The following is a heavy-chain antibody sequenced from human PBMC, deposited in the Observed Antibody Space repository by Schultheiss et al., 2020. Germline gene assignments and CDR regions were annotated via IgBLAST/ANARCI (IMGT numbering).Heavy chain of an antibody. J-gene: IGHJ4*02. CDR2: VYYSGST. CDR1: GGSMNTYY. V-gene: IGHV4-59*12. CDR3: ARGGEHTYYFDSTGYYPLDH. Sequence: SETLSLTCTVSGGSMNTYYWSWVRQPPGKGLEWIGHVYYSGSTNYNPSLRTRVTISVDTSKNQFSLKLSSVTAADTAVYYCARGGEHTYYFDSTGYYPLDHWGQGTLVTVSS. D-gene: IGHD3-22*01.